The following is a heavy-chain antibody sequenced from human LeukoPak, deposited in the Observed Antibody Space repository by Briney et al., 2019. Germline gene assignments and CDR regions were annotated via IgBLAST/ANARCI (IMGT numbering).Heavy chain of an antibody. CDR3: AKYRVVYYYYYMDV. D-gene: IGHD2-15*01. CDR1: GFTFSSYA. V-gene: IGHV3-23*01. J-gene: IGHJ6*03. CDR2: ISGSGGST. Sequence: PGGSLGLSCAASGFTFSSYAMSWVRQAPGKGLEWVSAISGSGGSTYYADSVKGRFTISRDNSKNTLYLQMNSLRAEDTAVYYCAKYRVVYYYYYMDVWGKGTTVTVSS.